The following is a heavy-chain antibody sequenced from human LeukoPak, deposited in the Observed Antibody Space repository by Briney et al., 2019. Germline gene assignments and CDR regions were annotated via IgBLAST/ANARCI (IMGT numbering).Heavy chain of an antibody. CDR2: IYYTGSA. CDR1: GDSISHYH. J-gene: IGHJ4*02. Sequence: SETLSLTCTVSGDSISHYHWSWIRQPPGKGLEWIGYIYYTGSATYNPSLKSRVTISVDTSKNQFSLKLSSVTAADTAVYYCARQRGGSSWYRYFDYWGQGTLVTVSS. V-gene: IGHV4-59*08. D-gene: IGHD6-13*01. CDR3: ARQRGGSSWYRYFDY.